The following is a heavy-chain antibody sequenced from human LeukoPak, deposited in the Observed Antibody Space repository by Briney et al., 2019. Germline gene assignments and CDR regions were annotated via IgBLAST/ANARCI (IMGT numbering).Heavy chain of an antibody. CDR2: INPSGGST. Sequence: ASVKVSCEASGYTFTSYYMHWVRQAPGQGLEWMGIINPSGGSTSYAQKFQGRVTMTRDTSTSTVYMELSSLRSEDTAVYYCARAKAGDAPHEDKFDYWGQGTLVTVSS. D-gene: IGHD2-15*01. CDR3: ARAKAGDAPHEDKFDY. J-gene: IGHJ4*02. CDR1: GYTFTSYY. V-gene: IGHV1-46*01.